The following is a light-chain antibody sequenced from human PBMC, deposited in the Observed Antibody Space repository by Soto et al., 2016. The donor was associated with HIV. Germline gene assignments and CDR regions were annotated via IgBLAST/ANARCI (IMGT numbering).Light chain of an antibody. CDR2: DDN. CDR3: QIWDSSGDHVV. CDR1: NIGSKS. J-gene: IGLJ2*01. Sequence: SYELTQPPSVSVAPGKTARITCGENNIGSKSVHWYQQKPGQAPVLVVYDDNDRPSGIPERFSGSSSGNTATLTISRVEAGDEADYYCQIWDSSGDHVVFGGGTKLTVL. V-gene: IGLV3-21*03.